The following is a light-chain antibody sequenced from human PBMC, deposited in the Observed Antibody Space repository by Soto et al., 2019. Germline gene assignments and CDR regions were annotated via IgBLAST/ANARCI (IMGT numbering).Light chain of an antibody. V-gene: IGKV3-20*01. CDR3: QPYGNSLPWT. CDR2: GAS. CDR1: QSVSNNY. Sequence: EIVLTQSPGTLSLSPGERATLSCRASQSVSNNYLGWYQQKPGQAPRLLVYGASRRATGIPDRFSGSGSGTDFTLTISGLEAEDFAVYYCQPYGNSLPWTFGQGTKVEIK. J-gene: IGKJ1*01.